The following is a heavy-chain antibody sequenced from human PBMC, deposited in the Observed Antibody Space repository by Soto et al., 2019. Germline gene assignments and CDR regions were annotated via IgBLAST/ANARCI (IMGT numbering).Heavy chain of an antibody. V-gene: IGHV4-39*01. Sequence: QLQLQESGPGLVKPSETLSLTCTVSGGSISSSSYYWGWIRQPPGKGLEWIGSIYYSGSTYYNPSLKSRVTISVDTSKNQFSLKRSSVTAADTAVYYCARQVVAYCSGGRCYSPNRHWFDPWGQGTLVTVSS. CDR1: GGSISSSSYY. J-gene: IGHJ5*02. CDR2: IYYSGST. D-gene: IGHD2-15*01. CDR3: ARQVVAYCSGGRCYSPNRHWFDP.